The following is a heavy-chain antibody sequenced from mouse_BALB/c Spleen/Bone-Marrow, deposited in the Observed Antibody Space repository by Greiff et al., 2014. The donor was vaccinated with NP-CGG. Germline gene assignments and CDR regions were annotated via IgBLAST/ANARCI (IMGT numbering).Heavy chain of an antibody. CDR2: ITYSGST. D-gene: IGHD1-1*01. Sequence: EVQLQQSGPGLVKPSQSLSLTCTVTGYSITSDFAWNWIRQFPGNKLEWMGFITYSGSTNYNPSLKSRISFTRDTSRNQFFLQLNSVTAEDTATYYCARFYYYGPYVMDYWGQGTSVTVSS. CDR1: GYSITSDFA. V-gene: IGHV3-2*02. CDR3: ARFYYYGPYVMDY. J-gene: IGHJ4*01.